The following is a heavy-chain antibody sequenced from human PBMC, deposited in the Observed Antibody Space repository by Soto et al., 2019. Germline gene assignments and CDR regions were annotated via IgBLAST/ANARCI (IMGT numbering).Heavy chain of an antibody. Sequence: QVQLVQPGAEVRNPGASVKVSCKASGYTFTSYDINWVRQAAGQGLEWMGWMNPNTGYTGPIQKFQGRVTMTRDASINTAHLELSSLTVVDTAVYYCARSHMGAGVHFDSWGQGTLVTVSS. D-gene: IGHD3-16*01. CDR3: ARSHMGAGVHFDS. J-gene: IGHJ4*02. V-gene: IGHV1-8*01. CDR1: GYTFTSYD. CDR2: MNPNTGYT.